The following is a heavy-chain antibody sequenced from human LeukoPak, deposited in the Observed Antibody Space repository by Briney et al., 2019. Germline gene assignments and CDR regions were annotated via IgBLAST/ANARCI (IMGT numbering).Heavy chain of an antibody. D-gene: IGHD3-10*01. Sequence: PSETLSLTCTVSGYFISSGYYWGWIRQPPGKGLEWIGSIYHSGSTYYNPSLKSRVTISVDTSKNQFSLKLSSVTAADTAVYYCARGWTSTGVDYWGQGTLVTVSS. CDR1: GYFISSGYY. J-gene: IGHJ4*02. CDR3: ARGWTSTGVDY. V-gene: IGHV4-38-2*02. CDR2: IYHSGST.